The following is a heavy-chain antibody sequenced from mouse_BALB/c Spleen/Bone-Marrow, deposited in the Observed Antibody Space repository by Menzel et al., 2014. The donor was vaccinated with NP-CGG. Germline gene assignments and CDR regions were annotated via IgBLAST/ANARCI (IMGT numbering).Heavy chain of an antibody. CDR1: GYTFTSYY. Sequence: VQLQHSGAELVKPGASVKLSCKASGYTFTSYYMYWVKQRPGQGLEWIGEINPSNGGTNFNEKFKNKATLTVDKSSSTGYMQLSSLIFEGSAVYYCTRSNGNWFAYWGQGTLVTVSA. J-gene: IGHJ3*01. CDR2: INPSNGGT. D-gene: IGHD2-1*01. V-gene: IGHV1S81*02. CDR3: TRSNGNWFAY.